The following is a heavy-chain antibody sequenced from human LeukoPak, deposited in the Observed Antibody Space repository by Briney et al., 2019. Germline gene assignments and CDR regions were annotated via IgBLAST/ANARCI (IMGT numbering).Heavy chain of an antibody. CDR3: DPFVWSVSYYLDY. J-gene: IGHJ4*02. Sequence: GGSLRLSCAASGFTVSSNYMSWVRQAPGKGLEWVSVIYSGGSTYYADSVKGRFTISSDNSKNTLYLQMNSLRAEDTAVYYSDPFVWSVSYYLDYWGQGTLVTVSS. V-gene: IGHV3-66*01. CDR1: GFTVSSNY. CDR2: IYSGGST. D-gene: IGHD1-26*01.